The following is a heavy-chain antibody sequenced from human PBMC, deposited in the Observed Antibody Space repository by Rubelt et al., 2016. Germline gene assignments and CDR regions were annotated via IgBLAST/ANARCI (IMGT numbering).Heavy chain of an antibody. CDR3: ASQSSSGWYAFDI. CDR2: INHSGST. Sequence: VQLQQWGAGLLKPSETLSLTCAVYGGSFSGYYWSWIRQPPGKGLEWIGEINHSGSTNYNPSLKSRVTISVDPSKNQFSLKLSSVTAADTAVYYCASQSSSGWYAFDIRGQGTMVTVSS. CDR1: GGSFSGYY. J-gene: IGHJ3*02. V-gene: IGHV4-34*01. D-gene: IGHD6-19*01.